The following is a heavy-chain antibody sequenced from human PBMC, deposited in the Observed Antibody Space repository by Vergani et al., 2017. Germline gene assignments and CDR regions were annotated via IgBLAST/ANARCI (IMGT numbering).Heavy chain of an antibody. Sequence: QLQLQESGSGLVKPSQTLSLTCAVSGGSISSGGYSWSWIRQPXGKGLEWIGYIYHSGSTYYNPSLKSRVTISVDRSKNQFSLKLSSVTAADTAVYYCARGVGTSYDFWSGYYTNYYYMDVWGKGTTVTVSS. J-gene: IGHJ6*03. CDR2: IYHSGST. V-gene: IGHV4-30-2*01. CDR1: GGSISSGGYS. CDR3: ARGVGTSYDFWSGYYTNYYYMDV. D-gene: IGHD3-3*01.